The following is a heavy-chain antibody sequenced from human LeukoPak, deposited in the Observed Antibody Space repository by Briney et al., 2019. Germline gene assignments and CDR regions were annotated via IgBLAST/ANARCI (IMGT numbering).Heavy chain of an antibody. Sequence: SQTLSLTCAISGDSVSSNSAAWTWIRQSPSRGLEWLGRTYYRPKWYNDYAVSVKSRITINPDTSKNQFSLQLNSVTPEDTAVYYCARDNAAAGTVFDYWGQGTLVTVSS. V-gene: IGHV6-1*01. D-gene: IGHD6-13*01. J-gene: IGHJ4*02. CDR1: GDSVSSNSAA. CDR2: TYYRPKWYN. CDR3: ARDNAAAGTVFDY.